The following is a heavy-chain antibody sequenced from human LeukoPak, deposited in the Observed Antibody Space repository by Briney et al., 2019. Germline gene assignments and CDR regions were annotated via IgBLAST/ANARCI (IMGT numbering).Heavy chain of an antibody. CDR3: ARSMGQQLVLGAFDI. D-gene: IGHD6-13*01. Sequence: SVKVSCKASGGTFSSYAISWVRQAPGQGLEWMGGIIPIFGTANYAQKFQGRVTITADESTSTAYMELRSLRSDDTAVYYCARSMGQQLVLGAFDIWGQGTMVTVSS. CDR2: IIPIFGTA. J-gene: IGHJ3*02. V-gene: IGHV1-69*13. CDR1: GGTFSSYA.